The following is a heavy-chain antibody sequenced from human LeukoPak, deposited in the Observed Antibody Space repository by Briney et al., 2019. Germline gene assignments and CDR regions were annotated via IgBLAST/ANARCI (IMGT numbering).Heavy chain of an antibody. CDR3: ARDPGLSSSLPG. D-gene: IGHD6-13*01. J-gene: IGHJ4*02. CDR1: GFTFSTYV. CDR2: ISYDGNTK. V-gene: IGHV3-30*03. Sequence: GGSLGLSCAASGFTFSTYVMHWVRQAPGKGLEWVAVISYDGNTKYYADSVKGRFTISRDNSMNTLYLQMNSLRAEDTAVYYCARDPGLSSSLPGWGQGTLVTVSS.